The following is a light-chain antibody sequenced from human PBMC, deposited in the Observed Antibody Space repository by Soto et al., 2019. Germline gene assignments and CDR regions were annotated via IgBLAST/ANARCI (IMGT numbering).Light chain of an antibody. Sequence: DIQMTHSPSTLSASVLYIVTITFRASQSISSWLAWYQQKPGKAPKLLIYKASTLESGVPSRFSGSGSGTEFTLTISSLQPEDFATYYCKQYNSSLNLGGGTKVDIK. CDR3: KQYNSSLN. V-gene: IGKV1-5*03. J-gene: IGKJ4*01. CDR1: QSISSW. CDR2: KAS.